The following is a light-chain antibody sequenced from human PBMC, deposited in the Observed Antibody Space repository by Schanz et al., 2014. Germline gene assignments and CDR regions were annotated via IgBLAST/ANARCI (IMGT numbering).Light chain of an antibody. CDR2: WAS. Sequence: DIVMTQSPDSLAVSLGERATINCKSSQSVLYSSNNKKYLAWYQQKPGQPPKLLIYWASTRESGVPDRFSGSGSGTDFTLTISSLQAEDVAVYYCQQYYSTPLTFGGGTKVEI. V-gene: IGKV4-1*01. CDR1: QSVLYSSNNKKY. CDR3: QQYYSTPLT. J-gene: IGKJ4*01.